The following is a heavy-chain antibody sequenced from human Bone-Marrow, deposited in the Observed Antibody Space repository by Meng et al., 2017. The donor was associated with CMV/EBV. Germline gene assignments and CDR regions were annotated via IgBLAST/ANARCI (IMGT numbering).Heavy chain of an antibody. D-gene: IGHD3/OR15-3a*01. V-gene: IGHV3-21*01. CDR1: GFTFSSYS. Sequence: GESLKISCAASGFTFSSYSMNSVRQAPGKGLEWVSSISSSSSYIYYADSVKGRFTISRDNAKNSLYLQMNSLRAEDTAVYYCARSGIYVISGHNDIWGQGTMVTVSS. J-gene: IGHJ3*02. CDR2: ISSSSSYI. CDR3: ARSGIYVISGHNDI.